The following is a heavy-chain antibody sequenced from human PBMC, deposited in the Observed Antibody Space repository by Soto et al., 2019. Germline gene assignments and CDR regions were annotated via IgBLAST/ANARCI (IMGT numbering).Heavy chain of an antibody. J-gene: IGHJ6*01. CDR1: GYSISTGWY. V-gene: IGHV4-38-2*01. CDR3: ARAGDTMVRGVIITNYYGMDV. D-gene: IGHD3-10*01. Sequence: SETLSLACAFSGYSISTGWYWGWIRQPPVKGLEWIGNIHHSGTTYYNPSLHSRVTISIDTSKNLFSLKLNSVTAADTAVYYCARAGDTMVRGVIITNYYGMDVWGQGTTVTVSS. CDR2: IHHSGTT.